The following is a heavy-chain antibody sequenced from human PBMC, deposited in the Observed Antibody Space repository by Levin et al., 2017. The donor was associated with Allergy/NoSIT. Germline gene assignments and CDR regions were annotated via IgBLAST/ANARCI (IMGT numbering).Heavy chain of an antibody. CDR1: GFTFSSYE. CDR2: ISSTGSTI. J-gene: IGHJ4*02. CDR3: ARQLGNFWSGYNYSDY. V-gene: IGHV3-48*03. Sequence: GESLKISCAASGFTFSSYEMNWVRRAPGKGLEWVSYISSTGSTIYSADSVKGRFTISRDNAKNSLYLHMNSLRAEDTAVYYCARQLGNFWSGYNYSDYWGQGTLVTVSS. D-gene: IGHD3-3*01.